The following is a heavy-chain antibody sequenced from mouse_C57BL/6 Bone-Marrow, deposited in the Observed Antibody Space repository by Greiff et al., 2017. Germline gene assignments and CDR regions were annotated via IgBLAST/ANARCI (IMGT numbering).Heavy chain of an antibody. V-gene: IGHV5-6*02. CDR3: ARLAMDY. CDR2: ISSGGSYT. Sequence: DVKLQESGGDLVKPGGSLKLSCAASGFTFSSYGMSWVRQTPDKRLEWVATISSGGSYTYYPDSVKGRFTISRDNAKNTLYLQMSSLKSEDTAMYYCARLAMDYWGQGTSVTVSS. CDR1: GFTFSSYG. J-gene: IGHJ4*01.